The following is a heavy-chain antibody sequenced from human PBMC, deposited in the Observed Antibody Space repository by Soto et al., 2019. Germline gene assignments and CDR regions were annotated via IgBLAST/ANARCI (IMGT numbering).Heavy chain of an antibody. CDR3: ARGFGYSYRYWYYYGMDV. CDR2: MHYTGFS. CDR1: GDSVTSHY. D-gene: IGHD5-18*01. Sequence: PSETLSLTCSFSGDSVTSHYLTWIRQSPEKGLEWIGYMHYTGFSHYNPSLKSRVTISVDRSKNQFTLQLTSVTAADTAVYYCARGFGYSYRYWYYYGMDVWGQGTKVTVSS. V-gene: IGHV4-59*02. J-gene: IGHJ6*02.